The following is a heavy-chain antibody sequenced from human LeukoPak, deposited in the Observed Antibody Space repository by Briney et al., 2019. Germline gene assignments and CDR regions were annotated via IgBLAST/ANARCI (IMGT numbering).Heavy chain of an antibody. D-gene: IGHD3-22*01. CDR3: ARGDYFDSRGYYPLNY. CDR2: IYAGNGDP. Sequence: ASVKVSCKASGYTFTSHTIHWMRQAPGQRLEWMGWIYAGNGDPKYSQQFQGRVTFTWDTSASTAYMELSSLRSEDKAVYYCARGDYFDSRGYYPLNYWGQGTLVTVSS. J-gene: IGHJ4*02. CDR1: GYTFTSHT. V-gene: IGHV1-3*03.